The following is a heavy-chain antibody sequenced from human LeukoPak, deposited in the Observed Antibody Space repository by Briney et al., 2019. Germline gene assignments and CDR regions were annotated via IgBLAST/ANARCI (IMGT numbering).Heavy chain of an antibody. CDR2: ISSSSSYI. Sequence: PGGSLRLSCAASGFTFSSYSMNWVRQAPGKGLEWVSSISSSSSYIYYADSVKGRFTISRDNAKNSLYLQMNSLRAEDTAVYYCAKASITIFGVVHYYYYMDVWGKGTTVTVSS. V-gene: IGHV3-21*04. CDR1: GFTFSSYS. D-gene: IGHD3-3*01. J-gene: IGHJ6*03. CDR3: AKASITIFGVVHYYYYMDV.